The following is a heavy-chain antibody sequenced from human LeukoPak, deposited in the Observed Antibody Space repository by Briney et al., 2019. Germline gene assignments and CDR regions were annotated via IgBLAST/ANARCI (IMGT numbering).Heavy chain of an antibody. J-gene: IGHJ3*02. V-gene: IGHV3-53*01. D-gene: IGHD1-26*01. CDR2: IYVDGRT. CDR3: ARIEWERLGRAFDI. Sequence: GGSLRLSCAASGFTVSTTYMSWVRQAPGKGLEWVSLIYVDGRTYYADSVKGRFTISRDNSKNTLYLQVNSLRAEDMAVYYCARIEWERLGRAFDIWGQGTMVTVSS. CDR1: GFTVSTTY.